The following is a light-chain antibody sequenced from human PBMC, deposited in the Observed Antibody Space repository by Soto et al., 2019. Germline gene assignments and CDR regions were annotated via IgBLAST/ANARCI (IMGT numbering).Light chain of an antibody. V-gene: IGKV3-15*01. CDR3: QQYNNWPLIT. J-gene: IGKJ5*01. CDR2: DAS. CDR1: QSVRSN. Sequence: IGIKQSSATPSVSPGERATLSCRASQSVRSNLAWYQQKPGQAPRLLIYDASTRATGLPARFSGSGSGTEFTLTVSSLQSEDFAVYYCQQYNNWPLITFGQGTRLEIK.